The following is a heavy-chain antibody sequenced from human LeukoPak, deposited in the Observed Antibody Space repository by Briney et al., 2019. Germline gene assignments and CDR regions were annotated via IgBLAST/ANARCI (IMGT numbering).Heavy chain of an antibody. Sequence: GRSLRLSCAVSGFAFSDYYMSWIRQAPGRGLEWVSYISSSSTYTKYADSVKGRVTISRDNAKNSLYPQMNSLRAEDTAVYYCALHSSSWTIDSWGQGTLVTVSS. CDR1: GFAFSDYY. D-gene: IGHD6-13*01. V-gene: IGHV3-11*06. CDR2: ISSSSTYT. J-gene: IGHJ4*02. CDR3: ALHSSSWTIDS.